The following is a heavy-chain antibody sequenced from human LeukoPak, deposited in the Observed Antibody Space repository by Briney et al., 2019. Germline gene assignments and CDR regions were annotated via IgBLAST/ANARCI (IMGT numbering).Heavy chain of an antibody. D-gene: IGHD6-13*01. CDR3: AREGSRSRNFDY. CDR2: IYYSGST. V-gene: IGHV4-39*02. J-gene: IGHJ4*02. CDR1: VGSLSSSSYH. Sequence: SHTLSLTYTVSVGSLSSSSYHWGWIRQTPGKGLEWIGSIYYSGSTYCNPSLKRRVTISVDTSKNQFSLKLSSVTAADTAVYYCAREGSRSRNFDYWGQGTLVTVSS.